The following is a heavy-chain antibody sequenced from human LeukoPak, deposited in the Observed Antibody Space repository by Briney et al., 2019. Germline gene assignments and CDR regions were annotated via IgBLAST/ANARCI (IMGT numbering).Heavy chain of an antibody. CDR1: GGTFSSYA. V-gene: IGHV1-69*13. CDR3: ARWLQLDGYFDY. D-gene: IGHD5-24*01. Sequence: ASVKVSCKASGGTFSSYAISWVRQAPGQGLEWMGGIIPIFGTANYAQKFQGRVTITADESTSTAYMELSSLRSEDTAVYYCARWLQLDGYFDYWGQGTLVTVSS. J-gene: IGHJ4*02. CDR2: IIPIFGTA.